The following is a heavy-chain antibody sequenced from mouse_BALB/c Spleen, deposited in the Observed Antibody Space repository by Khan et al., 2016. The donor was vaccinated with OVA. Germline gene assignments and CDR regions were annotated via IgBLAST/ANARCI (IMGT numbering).Heavy chain of an antibody. D-gene: IGHD2-14*01. CDR1: GYTFTNHG. CDR2: KNTYTGEP. Sequence: QIQLVQSGPEQKKPGETVKISCKASGYTFTNHGMNWVKQAPGKGLKWMGWKNTYTGEPTYADDFKGRFAFSLETSASTAYLQISNLKNEDTATYFCARVGYNGTMDYWGQGTSVTVSS. J-gene: IGHJ4*01. CDR3: ARVGYNGTMDY. V-gene: IGHV9-3-1*01.